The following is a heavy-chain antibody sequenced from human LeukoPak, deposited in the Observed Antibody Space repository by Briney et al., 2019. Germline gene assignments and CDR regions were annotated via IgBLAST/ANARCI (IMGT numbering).Heavy chain of an antibody. Sequence: GGSLRLSCAASGFTFDDYAMTWVRQAPGKGLEWVSAISGSGGTTSYADSVKGRFTISRDNPKNTLYLQMNSLRAEDTAVYYCAKYMVVPDYWGQGTLVTVSS. CDR1: GFTFDDYA. CDR3: AKYMVVPDY. J-gene: IGHJ4*02. V-gene: IGHV3-23*01. D-gene: IGHD2-21*01. CDR2: ISGSGGTT.